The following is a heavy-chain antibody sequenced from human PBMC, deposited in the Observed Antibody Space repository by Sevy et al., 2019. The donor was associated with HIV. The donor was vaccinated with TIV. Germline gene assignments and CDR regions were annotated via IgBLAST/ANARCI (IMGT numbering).Heavy chain of an antibody. CDR3: ARGPAVVAATLFDY. V-gene: IGHV3-48*02. CDR2: ISSSSSTI. CDR1: EFTFSSYS. J-gene: IGHJ4*02. D-gene: IGHD2-15*01. Sequence: GGSLRLSCAASEFTFSSYSMNWVRQAPGKGLEWVSYISSSSSTIYYADSVKGRFTISRDNAKNSLYLQMNSLRDEDTAVYYCARGPAVVAATLFDYWGQGTLVTVSS.